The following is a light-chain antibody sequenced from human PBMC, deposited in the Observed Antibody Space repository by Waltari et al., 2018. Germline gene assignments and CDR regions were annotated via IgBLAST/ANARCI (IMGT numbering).Light chain of an antibody. CDR2: TAS. CDR1: QTVSSW. Sequence: DIQMTQSPSSLSASVGDKVTITCNASQTVSSWLAWYQVKPGKAPKPLMYTASRLESGVPSRFSGSGSGTHYTLTITSLRPEDFATYYCQHYDDFPWTFGQGTKVEMK. CDR3: QHYDDFPWT. V-gene: IGKV1D-16*01. J-gene: IGKJ1*01.